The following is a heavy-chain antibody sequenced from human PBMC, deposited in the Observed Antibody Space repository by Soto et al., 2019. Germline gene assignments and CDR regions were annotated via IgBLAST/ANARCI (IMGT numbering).Heavy chain of an antibody. D-gene: IGHD2-21*01. Sequence: QVQLVQSGAEVKKPGSSVKVSCSASGDTFSSSGIRWVRQAPGQGLEWLGGIIPVFAITKYAQKFQGRITCTSVYSSSTTYMDLSSLSSEDTDVYYCARAKCRVESDGCCCTNPFDHWGQGTPVTVS. CDR2: IIPVFAIT. V-gene: IGHV1-69*17. CDR1: GDTFSSSG. CDR3: ARAKCRVESDGCCCTNPFDH. J-gene: IGHJ4*02.